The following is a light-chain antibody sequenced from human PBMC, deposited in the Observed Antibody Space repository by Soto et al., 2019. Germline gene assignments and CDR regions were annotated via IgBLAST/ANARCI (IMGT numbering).Light chain of an antibody. CDR1: QSISTW. Sequence: DIQMTQSPSTLSASVGDRVTITCRASQSISTWLAWYQQKPGKAPKLLIYKTSTLESGVPSRFSGSGSGTEFTLTISSLQPDDFSTYYCQHYNTYSQTFGQGNKVEIK. J-gene: IGKJ1*01. V-gene: IGKV1-5*03. CDR2: KTS. CDR3: QHYNTYSQT.